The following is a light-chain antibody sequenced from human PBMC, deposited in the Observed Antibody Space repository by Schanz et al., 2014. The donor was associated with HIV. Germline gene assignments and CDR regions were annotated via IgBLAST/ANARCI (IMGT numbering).Light chain of an antibody. CDR2: AAS. J-gene: IGKJ4*01. V-gene: IGKV1-39*01. Sequence: DIQMTQSPSSLSASVGDRVTITCRASQSISSYLNWYQQKPGKAPKLLIYAASSLQSGVPSRFSGSGSGTDFTLTISSLQSEDVATYFCQKYGSAPLTFGGGTKVE. CDR3: QKYGSAPLT. CDR1: QSISSY.